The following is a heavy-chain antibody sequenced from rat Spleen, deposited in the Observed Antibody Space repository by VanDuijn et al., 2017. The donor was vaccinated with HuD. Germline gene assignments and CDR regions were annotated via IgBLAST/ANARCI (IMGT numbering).Heavy chain of an antibody. CDR2: INTGGGNT. J-gene: IGHJ2*01. V-gene: IGHV5-27*01. CDR1: GFTFSDYN. D-gene: IGHD1-11*01. Sequence: EVQLVESGGGLVQPGRSLKLSCEASGFTFSDYNMAWVRQAPKKGLEWVAYINTGGGNTYYRDSVRGRFTISRNNAKSTLYLQMDSLRSEDTATYYCTTANNGGFSELYYFDYWGQGVMVTVSS. CDR3: TTANNGGFSELYYFDY.